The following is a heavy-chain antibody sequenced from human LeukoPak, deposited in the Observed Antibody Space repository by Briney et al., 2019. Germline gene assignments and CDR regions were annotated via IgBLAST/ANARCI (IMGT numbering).Heavy chain of an antibody. CDR3: AKSATVGIKAPFDC. CDR1: RFTFSSYA. D-gene: IGHD1-26*01. J-gene: IGHJ4*02. CDR2: VSGSGGST. V-gene: IGHV3-23*01. Sequence: GVSLRLSCAASRFTFSSYAMTWVRQAPGKGLEWVSGVSGSGGSTYYADSVKGRFTISRDNSKNTLSLQMSSLRAEDTAVYHCAKSATVGIKAPFDCWGQGALVTVSS.